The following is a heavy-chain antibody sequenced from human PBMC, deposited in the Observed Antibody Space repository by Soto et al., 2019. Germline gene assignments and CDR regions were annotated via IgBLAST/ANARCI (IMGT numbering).Heavy chain of an antibody. V-gene: IGHV4-59*01. CDR2: IYYSGST. D-gene: IGHD6-6*01. CDR1: GGSISSYY. CDR3: ARGGGRKIAALYWFDP. J-gene: IGHJ5*02. Sequence: PSETLSLTCTVSGGSISSYYWSWIRQPPGKGLERIGYIYYSGSTNYNPSLKSRVTISVDTSKNQFSLKLSSVTAADTAVYYCARGGGRKIAALYWFDPWGQGTLVTVSS.